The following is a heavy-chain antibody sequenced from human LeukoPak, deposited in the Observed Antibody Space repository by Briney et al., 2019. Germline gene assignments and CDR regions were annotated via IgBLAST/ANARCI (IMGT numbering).Heavy chain of an antibody. V-gene: IGHV1-18*01. D-gene: IGHD6-13*01. CDR2: ISAYNGNT. J-gene: IGHJ5*02. CDR3: ARTYGAAAGNPFDP. Sequence: GASVKVSCKASGYTFTDFGISWVRQAPGQGLEWMGWISAYNGNTNYAQKLQGRVTMTTDTSTSTAYMELRSLRSDDTAVYYCARTYGAAAGNPFDPWGQGTLVTVSS. CDR1: GYTFTDFG.